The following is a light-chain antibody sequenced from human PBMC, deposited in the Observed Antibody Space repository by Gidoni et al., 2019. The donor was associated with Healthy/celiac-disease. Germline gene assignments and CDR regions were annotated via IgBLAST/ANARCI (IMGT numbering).Light chain of an antibody. CDR3: AAWDDSLSGL. J-gene: IGLJ2*01. CDR1: SSNIGSNY. V-gene: IGLV1-47*01. Sequence: QSVLTQPPSASGTPGQRVTLSCSGSSSNIGSNYVYWYQQLPGKAPKLLIYRNNQRPSGVPDRFSGSKSGTSASLAISGLRYEDEADYYCAAWDDSLSGLFGGGTKLTVL. CDR2: RNN.